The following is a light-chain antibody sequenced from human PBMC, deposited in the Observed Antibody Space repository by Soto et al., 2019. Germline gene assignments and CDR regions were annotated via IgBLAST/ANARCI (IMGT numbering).Light chain of an antibody. J-gene: IGKJ1*01. CDR2: KAS. V-gene: IGKV1-5*03. CDR1: QSISSW. CDR3: QQYNSYPWT. Sequence: DIQMTQSPSTLSAYVGDRVTITCRASQSISSWLAWYQQKPGKAPKVLIYKASSLESGVPSRFSGSGSGTEFTLTISSLQPDDFATYYCQQYNSYPWTFGQGTKVEVK.